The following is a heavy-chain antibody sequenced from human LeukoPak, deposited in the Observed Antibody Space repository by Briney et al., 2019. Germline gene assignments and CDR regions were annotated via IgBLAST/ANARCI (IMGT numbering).Heavy chain of an antibody. V-gene: IGHV3-48*01. J-gene: IGHJ6*02. D-gene: IGHD4-11*01. CDR1: GFTFSSYS. Sequence: GGSLRLSCAASGFTFSSYSMNWVRQAPGKGLEWVSYISRSSSTIYYADSVKGRFTISRDNAKNSLYLQMNSLRAEDTAVYYCARDAQLQYYYYYDMDVWGQGTTVTVSS. CDR2: ISRSSSTI. CDR3: ARDAQLQYYYYYDMDV.